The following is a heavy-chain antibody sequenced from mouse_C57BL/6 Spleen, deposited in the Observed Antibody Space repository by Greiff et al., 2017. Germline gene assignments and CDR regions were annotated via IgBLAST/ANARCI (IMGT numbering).Heavy chain of an antibody. J-gene: IGHJ1*03. D-gene: IGHD1-1*01. CDR2: IDPSDSYT. CDR1: GYTFTSYW. Sequence: QVQLQQPGAELVMPGASVKLSCKASGYTFTSYWMHWVKQRPGQGLEWIGEIDPSDSYTNYTPKFKGKSTLTADTSSSTAYMQLSSLTSEDPAVYDCAGGYGSPYWYFDVWGTGTTVTVSS. CDR3: AGGYGSPYWYFDV. V-gene: IGHV1-69*01.